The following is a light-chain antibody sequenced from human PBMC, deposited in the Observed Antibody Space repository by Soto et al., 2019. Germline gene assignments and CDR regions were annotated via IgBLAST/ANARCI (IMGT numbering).Light chain of an antibody. J-gene: IGLJ2*01. V-gene: IGLV2-14*02. CDR2: EGN. CDR3: AAWDDSLNGVI. Sequence: QSALTQPASVSGSPGQSITISCTGISGDVGSYNLVSWYQQYPGKAPKLMVYEGNKRPSGVSDRFSGSKSGTSASLAISGLQSGDEADYYCAAWDDSLNGVIFGGGTKVTVL. CDR1: SGDVGSYNL.